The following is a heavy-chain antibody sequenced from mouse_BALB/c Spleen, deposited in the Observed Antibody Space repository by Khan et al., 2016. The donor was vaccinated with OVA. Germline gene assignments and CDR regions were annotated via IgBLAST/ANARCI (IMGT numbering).Heavy chain of an antibody. Sequence: QVQLQEPGAELARPGASVKMSCKASGYTFTSYTIHWIKQRPGQGLEWIGYINPSNGYTNYNQKFKDKATLTADKSSTTAYMQLSSLTSDDSAVYNCVGDGAYYRKDGWFAYWGQGTLVTVSA. V-gene: IGHV1-4*01. CDR2: INPSNGYT. CDR1: GYTFTSYT. CDR3: VGDGAYYRKDGWFAY. J-gene: IGHJ3*01. D-gene: IGHD2-14*01.